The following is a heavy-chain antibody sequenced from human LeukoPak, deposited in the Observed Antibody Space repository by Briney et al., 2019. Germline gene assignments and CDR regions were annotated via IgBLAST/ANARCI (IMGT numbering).Heavy chain of an antibody. CDR3: ARAPTGTASDWFDP. V-gene: IGHV4-4*07. Sequence: SETLSLTCTVSGGPISSHYWNWIRQSAGRGLEWIGRIHTSGRPTNYNPSLKSRLNMSIDTSKSQFFLKMTSVTAADSAVYYCARAPTGTASDWFDPWGQGTLVTVPS. CDR1: GGPISSHY. D-gene: IGHD1-1*01. CDR2: IHTSGRPT. J-gene: IGHJ5*02.